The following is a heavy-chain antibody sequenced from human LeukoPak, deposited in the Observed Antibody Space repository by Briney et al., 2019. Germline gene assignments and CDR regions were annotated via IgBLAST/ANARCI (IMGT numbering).Heavy chain of an antibody. CDR3: ARGMVRGVPWSY. V-gene: IGHV1-46*01. Sequence: ASVKVSCKASGYTFTSYYMHWVRQAPGQGLEWMGIINPSGGSTSYAQKFQGRVTMTRDTSTSTVYMELRSLRSDDTAVYYCARGMVRGVPWSYWGQGTLVTVSS. CDR1: GYTFTSYY. D-gene: IGHD3-10*01. CDR2: INPSGGST. J-gene: IGHJ4*02.